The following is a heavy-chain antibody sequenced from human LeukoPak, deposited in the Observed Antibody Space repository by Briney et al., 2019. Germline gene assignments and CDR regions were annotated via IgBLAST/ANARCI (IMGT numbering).Heavy chain of an antibody. CDR1: GFTFSSYG. J-gene: IGHJ4*02. Sequence: AGGSLRLSCAASGFTFSSYGMHWVRQAPGKGLEWVAVISYDGRTKYYADSVNGRFSISRDNSKNTLYLQMNSLRAEDTAVYYCAKAGHCGGDCYSIMDYWGQGTLVTVSS. D-gene: IGHD2-21*02. CDR2: ISYDGRTK. V-gene: IGHV3-30*18. CDR3: AKAGHCGGDCYSIMDY.